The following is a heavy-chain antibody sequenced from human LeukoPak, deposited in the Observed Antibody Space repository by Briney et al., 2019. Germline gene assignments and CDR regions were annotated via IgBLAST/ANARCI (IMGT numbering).Heavy chain of an antibody. D-gene: IGHD5-18*01. CDR1: GGSISSGDYY. CDR2: IYYSGST. CDR3: ARAPTDTAMGTT. Sequence: SETLSLTCTVSGGSISSGDYYWSWIRQPPGKGLEWIGYIYYSGSTYYNPSLKSRVTISVDTSKNQLSLKLSSVTAADTAVYYCARAPTDTAMGTTWGQGTLVTVSS. V-gene: IGHV4-30-4*01. J-gene: IGHJ5*02.